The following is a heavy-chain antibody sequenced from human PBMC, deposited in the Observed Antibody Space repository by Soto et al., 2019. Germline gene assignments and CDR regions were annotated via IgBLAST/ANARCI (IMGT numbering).Heavy chain of an antibody. V-gene: IGHV1-3*01. Sequence: ASVKVSCKXSGYSFTSYAIYWVRQAPGQRLEWMGWINAGNGNTKYSQKLQGRVTFTGDTSASTAHMELSSLRSEDTAVYFCARGVENIVVVLDVFGYYGMDVWGQGTTVTVSS. D-gene: IGHD2-2*01. J-gene: IGHJ6*02. CDR3: ARGVENIVVVLDVFGYYGMDV. CDR1: GYSFTSYA. CDR2: INAGNGNT.